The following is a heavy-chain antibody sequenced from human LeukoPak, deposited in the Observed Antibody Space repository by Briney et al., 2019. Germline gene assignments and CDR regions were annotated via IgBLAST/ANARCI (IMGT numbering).Heavy chain of an antibody. Sequence: GGSLRLSCAASEFTFSSYSMNWVRQAPGKGLEWVSYITNSGNSKSYADSVKGRFTISRDNTKNSLYLQMNGLRAEDTAVYYCARDLKYYYDSSGYLFAWGQGTLVTVSS. CDR1: EFTFSSYS. D-gene: IGHD3-22*01. CDR2: ITNSGNSK. V-gene: IGHV3-48*01. CDR3: ARDLKYYYDSSGYLFA. J-gene: IGHJ5*02.